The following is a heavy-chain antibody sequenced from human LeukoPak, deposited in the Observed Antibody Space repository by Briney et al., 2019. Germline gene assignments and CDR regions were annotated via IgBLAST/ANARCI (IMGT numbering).Heavy chain of an antibody. J-gene: IGHJ4*02. Sequence: PSETLSLTCTVSGGSMRNYYWSWIRQPPGKGLEWIGYIYYSGTTDYNPSLKSRVTISVDTSKHQFSLRLRSVTAADTAVYYCARDRRINTDSSFLTTGVFDSWGQGTLVTVSS. V-gene: IGHV4-59*01. CDR3: ARDRRINTDSSFLTTGVFDS. D-gene: IGHD4-11*01. CDR1: GGSMRNYY. CDR2: IYYSGTT.